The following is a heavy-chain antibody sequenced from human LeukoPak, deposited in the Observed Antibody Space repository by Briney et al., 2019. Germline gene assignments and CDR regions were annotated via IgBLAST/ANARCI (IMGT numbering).Heavy chain of an antibody. CDR2: IKSKTDGGTT. D-gene: IGHD1-20*01. V-gene: IGHV3-15*01. CDR1: GFTFSNAW. Sequence: GSLRLSCAASGFTFSNAWMSWVRQAPGKGLEWVGRIKSKTDGGTTDYAAPVKGRFTISRDDSKNTLYLQMNSLKTEDTAVYYCTTDPPITGTTYGYQTSCWGQGTLVTVSS. J-gene: IGHJ4*02. CDR3: TTDPPITGTTYGYQTSC.